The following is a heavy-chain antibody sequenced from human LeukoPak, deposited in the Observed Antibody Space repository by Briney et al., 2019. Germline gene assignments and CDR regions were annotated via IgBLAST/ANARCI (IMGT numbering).Heavy chain of an antibody. CDR2: IKQDGSEE. J-gene: IGHJ6*03. CDR1: GFTFSSYW. D-gene: IGHD2/OR15-2a*01. V-gene: IGHV3-7*01. CDR3: ARLLSNYYYYYMDV. Sequence: GGSLRLSCAASGFTFSSYWMSWVRQASGKGLEWVANIKQDGSEEYYVDSVKGRFTISRDNAKNSLYLQMNSLTAEDTAVYYCARLLSNYYYYYMDVWGKGTTVTVSS.